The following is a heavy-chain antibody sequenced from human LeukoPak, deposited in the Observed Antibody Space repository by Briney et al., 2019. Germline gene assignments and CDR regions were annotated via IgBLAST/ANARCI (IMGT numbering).Heavy chain of an antibody. Sequence: SVKVSCKASGGTFSSYAISWVRQAPGQGLERMGGIIPIFGTANYAQKFQGRVTITADESTSTAYMELSSLRSEDTAVYYCASLDPPDSIPGFQHWGQGTLVTVSS. CDR3: ASLDPPDSIPGFQH. J-gene: IGHJ1*01. D-gene: IGHD3-22*01. CDR2: IIPIFGTA. CDR1: GGTFSSYA. V-gene: IGHV1-69*13.